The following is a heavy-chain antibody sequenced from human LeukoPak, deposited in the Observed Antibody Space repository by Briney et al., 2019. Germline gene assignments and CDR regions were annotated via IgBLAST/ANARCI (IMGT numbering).Heavy chain of an antibody. CDR2: ISWNSGSI. J-gene: IGHJ3*02. D-gene: IGHD3-22*01. CDR3: AKDKADYYDSSGYYLDAFDI. V-gene: IGHV3-9*01. Sequence: GGSLRLSCAASGFTFDDYAMHWVRQAPGKGLEWVSGISWNSGSIGYADSVKGRFTISRDNAKNSLYLQMNSLRAEDTALYYCAKDKADYYDSSGYYLDAFDIWGQGTMVTVSS. CDR1: GFTFDDYA.